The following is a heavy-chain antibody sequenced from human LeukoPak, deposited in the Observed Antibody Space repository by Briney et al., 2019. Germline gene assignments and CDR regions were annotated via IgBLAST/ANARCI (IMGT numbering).Heavy chain of an antibody. D-gene: IGHD3-10*01. V-gene: IGHV4-34*01. CDR2: INHSGST. CDR3: ARGPSRVLDY. Sequence: SGTLSLTCAVYGGSFSGYYWSWIRQPPGKGLEWIGEINHSGSTNYNPSLKSRVTISVDTSKNQFSLKLSSVTAADTAVYYCARGPSRVLDYWGQGTLVTVSS. CDR1: GGSFSGYY. J-gene: IGHJ4*02.